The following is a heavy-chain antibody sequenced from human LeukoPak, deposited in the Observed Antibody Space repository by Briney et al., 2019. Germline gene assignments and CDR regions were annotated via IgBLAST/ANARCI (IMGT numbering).Heavy chain of an antibody. CDR1: GFTFSSYW. V-gene: IGHV3-7*01. J-gene: IGHJ6*03. CDR3: ARVSAAAGTYYYYMDV. CDR2: INQDGSEK. Sequence: GGSLRLSCAASGFTFSSYWMSWVRQAPGKGLEWVANINQDGSEKYYVDSVKGRFTISRDNAKNSLYLQMNSLRAEDTAVYYCARVSAAAGTYYYYMDVWGKGTTVTVSS. D-gene: IGHD6-13*01.